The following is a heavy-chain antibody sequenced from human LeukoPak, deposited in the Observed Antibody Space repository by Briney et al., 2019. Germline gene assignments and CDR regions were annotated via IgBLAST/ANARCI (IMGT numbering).Heavy chain of an antibody. CDR1: GGSVSSGSYY. Sequence: SETLSLTCTVSGGSVSSGSYYWSWIRQPPGKGLEWIGYIYYSGSTNYNPSLKCRVTISVDTSKNQFSLKLSSVTAADTAVYYCASSHRRDGYTPDYWGQGTLVTVSS. J-gene: IGHJ4*02. V-gene: IGHV4-61*01. CDR2: IYYSGST. CDR3: ASSHRRDGYTPDY. D-gene: IGHD5-24*01.